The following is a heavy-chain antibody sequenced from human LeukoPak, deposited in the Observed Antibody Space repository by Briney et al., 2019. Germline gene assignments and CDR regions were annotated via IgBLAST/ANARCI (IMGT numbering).Heavy chain of an antibody. V-gene: IGHV2-5*02. CDR3: AHRGGVVYSGTEFDY. D-gene: IGHD1-26*01. Sequence: SGPTLVKPTQTLTLTCTFSGFSLSTSGVGVGWIRQPPGKALEWLALIYWDDDKRYSPSLKSRLTITKDTSKNQVVLTMTNMDPVDTATYYCAHRGGVVYSGTEFDYWGQGTLVTVSS. J-gene: IGHJ4*02. CDR2: IYWDDDK. CDR1: GFSLSTSGVG.